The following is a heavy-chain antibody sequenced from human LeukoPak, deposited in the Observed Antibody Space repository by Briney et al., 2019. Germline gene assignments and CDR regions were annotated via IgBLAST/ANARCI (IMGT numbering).Heavy chain of an antibody. CDR1: GGSFVGDY. D-gene: IGHD6-13*01. J-gene: IGHJ5*02. V-gene: IGHV4-34*01. Sequence: SETLSLTCAVYGGSFVGDYWAGIANPQGKGLEGIGEINHGGSTNYNPSLKSRVTISVDTSKNQFSLKLSPVTAADTAVYHCARRGGDYSSSSYKGWFDPWGQGTLVTVSS. CDR3: ARRGGDYSSSSYKGWFDP. CDR2: INHGGST.